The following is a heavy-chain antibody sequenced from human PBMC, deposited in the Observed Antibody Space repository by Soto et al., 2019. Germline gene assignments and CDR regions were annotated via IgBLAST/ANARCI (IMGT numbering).Heavy chain of an antibody. D-gene: IGHD3-10*01. CDR3: ARVRHPLWLGELLSNVNLIYFDY. CDR1: GFPFSDYY. J-gene: IGHJ4*02. CDR2: ISSSSSYT. V-gene: IGHV3-11*05. Sequence: PGGSLRLSCAASGFPFSDYYMTWIRQTPGKGLEWISYISSSSSYTNYADSVKGRFTISRDNAQNSLYLHMNSLRDEDTGVYYCARVRHPLWLGELLSNVNLIYFDYWGQGTLVTVSS.